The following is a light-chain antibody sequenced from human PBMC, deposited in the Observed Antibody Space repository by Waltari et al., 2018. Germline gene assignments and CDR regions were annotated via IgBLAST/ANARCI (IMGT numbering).Light chain of an antibody. V-gene: IGKV1-39*01. CDR1: QSISSY. Sequence: DIQMTQSPSSLSASVGDRVTITCRASQSISSYLNWYQQKPGKAPKLLIYAASILQSGVPSRFSGSGSGTDFTLTISSLQPEDFATYYCQQSYSTPLTFGGGNKVEIK. J-gene: IGKJ4*01. CDR3: QQSYSTPLT. CDR2: AAS.